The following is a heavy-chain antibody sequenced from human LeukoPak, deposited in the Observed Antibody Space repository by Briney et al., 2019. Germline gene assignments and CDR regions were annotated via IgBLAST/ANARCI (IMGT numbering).Heavy chain of an antibody. D-gene: IGHD3-9*01. CDR1: GGSFSGYY. J-gene: IGHJ4*02. V-gene: IGHV4-34*01. CDR3: ARRVLRYFDWLF. CDR2: INHSGST. Sequence: ASETLSLTCAVYGGSFSGYYWSWIRQPPGKGLEWIGEINHSGSTNYNPSLKSRVTISVDTSKNQFSLKLSSVTAADTAVYYCARRVLRYFDWLFWGQGTLVTVSS.